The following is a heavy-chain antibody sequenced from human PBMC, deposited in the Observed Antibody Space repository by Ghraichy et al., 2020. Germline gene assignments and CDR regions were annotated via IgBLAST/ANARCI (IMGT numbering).Heavy chain of an antibody. Sequence: GESLNISCAASGFTFSDYYMSWIRQAPGKGLEWVSYISSSGSTIYYADSVKGRFTISRDNAKNSLYLQMNSLRAEDTAVYYCARGSTIVDTAMEVYYYYGMDVWGQGTTVTVSS. CDR1: GFTFSDYY. V-gene: IGHV3-11*01. CDR2: ISSSGSTI. CDR3: ARGSTIVDTAMEVYYYYGMDV. D-gene: IGHD5-18*01. J-gene: IGHJ6*02.